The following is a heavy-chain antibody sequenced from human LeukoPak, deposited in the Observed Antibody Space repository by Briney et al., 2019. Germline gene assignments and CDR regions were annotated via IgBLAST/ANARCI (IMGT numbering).Heavy chain of an antibody. CDR2: IIVTLGTT. V-gene: IGHV1-69*13. Sequence: ASVKVSCKASGGTFSRYGVSWVRQAPGQGLEWMGGIIVTLGTTNYAQKFQGRVTITADESTSTVYMELSSLRSDDTAVYYCARTQLWLNYYYYYMDVWGKGTTVTASS. CDR1: GGTFSRYG. D-gene: IGHD3-16*01. J-gene: IGHJ6*03. CDR3: ARTQLWLNYYYYYMDV.